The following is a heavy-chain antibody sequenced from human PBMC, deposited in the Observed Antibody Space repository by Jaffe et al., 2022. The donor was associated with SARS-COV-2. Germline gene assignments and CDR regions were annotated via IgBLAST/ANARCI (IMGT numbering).Heavy chain of an antibody. CDR1: GGSISSYY. D-gene: IGHD5-12*01. V-gene: IGHV4-59*01. CDR3: ARVSELGGNTNRASGPFDY. CDR2: IYYSGST. Sequence: QVQLQESGPGLVKPSETLSLTCTVSGGSISSYYWSWIRQPPGKGLEWIGYIYYSGSTNYNPSLKSRVTISVDTSKNQFSLKLSSVTAADTAVYYCARVSELGGNTNRASGPFDYWGQGTLVTVSS. J-gene: IGHJ4*02.